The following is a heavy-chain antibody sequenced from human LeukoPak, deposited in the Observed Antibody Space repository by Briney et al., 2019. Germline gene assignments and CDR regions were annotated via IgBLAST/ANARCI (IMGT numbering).Heavy chain of an antibody. CDR3: ARSQSTMATWSLDY. Sequence: GGSLRLSCAASGFTFSTYAMSWVRQTPGKGLEWVANINQDGSDIYYLDSLGGRFTISRDNAAGSLFLHMDSLTVEDTAVYYCARSQSTMATWSLDYWGRGTRVTVSS. V-gene: IGHV3-7*01. CDR1: GFTFSTYA. CDR2: INQDGSDI. J-gene: IGHJ4*02. D-gene: IGHD5-24*01.